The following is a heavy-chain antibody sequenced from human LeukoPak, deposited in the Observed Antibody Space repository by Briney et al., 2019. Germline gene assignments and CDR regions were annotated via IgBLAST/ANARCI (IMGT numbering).Heavy chain of an antibody. J-gene: IGHJ4*02. CDR3: VREARGYHYTYFDY. CDR2: LASGSQT. V-gene: IGHV3-13*01. CDR1: GFTPGRHD. Sequence: QSGGSLRLSCTASGFTPGRHDMHWVRQTTGKGLEWVAALASGSQTFYAGSVKGRFTVSRDDAKNSLYLQMNSLRAGDTAVYYCVREARGYHYTYFDYWGQGTLVTVSS. D-gene: IGHD5-18*01.